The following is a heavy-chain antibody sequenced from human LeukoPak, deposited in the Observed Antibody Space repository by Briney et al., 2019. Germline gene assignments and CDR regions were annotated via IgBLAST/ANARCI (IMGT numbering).Heavy chain of an antibody. V-gene: IGHV3-66*01. D-gene: IGHD2-2*01. CDR3: ARDGGLYCSRASCYFDS. Sequence: GGSLRLSCAASGFTVSSNYMSWVRQAPGKGLEWVSVIYSGGSTYYADSVKGRFTISRDNARDSLYLQMNSLRAEDTAVYYCARDGGLYCSRASCYFDSWGQGTLVTVSS. CDR2: IYSGGST. CDR1: GFTVSSNY. J-gene: IGHJ4*02.